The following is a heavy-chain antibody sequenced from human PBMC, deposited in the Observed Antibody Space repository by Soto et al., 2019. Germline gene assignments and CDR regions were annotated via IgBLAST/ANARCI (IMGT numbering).Heavy chain of an antibody. CDR2: IRAGGDRT. V-gene: IGHV3-23*01. Sequence: EVQVSESGGGLVQPGGSLRLFCATSGFTFSNYPMNWVRQAPGKGLEWVSGIRAGGDRTYYADSVKGRFTIFRDNSKNSVSLRMNSLRVEDTAVYYCARRVWGQGTLVTVSS. CDR3: ARRV. J-gene: IGHJ4*02. CDR1: GFTFSNYP.